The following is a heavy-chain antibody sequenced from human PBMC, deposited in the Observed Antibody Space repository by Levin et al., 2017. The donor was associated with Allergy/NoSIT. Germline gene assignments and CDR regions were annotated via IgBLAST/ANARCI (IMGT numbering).Heavy chain of an antibody. CDR2: ISSSGSTI. CDR1: GFTFSDYY. Sequence: SCAASGFTFSDYYMSWIRQAPGKGLEWVSYISSSGSTIYYADSVEGRFTISRDNAKNSLYLQMNSLRAEDTAVYYCARSQYREAFDIWGQGTMVTVSS. D-gene: IGHD5-12*01. V-gene: IGHV3-11*01. CDR3: ARSQYREAFDI. J-gene: IGHJ3*02.